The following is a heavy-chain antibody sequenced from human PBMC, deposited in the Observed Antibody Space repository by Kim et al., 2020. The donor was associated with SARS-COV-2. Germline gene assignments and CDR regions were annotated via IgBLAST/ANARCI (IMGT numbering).Heavy chain of an antibody. J-gene: IGHJ5*02. CDR3: ARDGTTVTRGWFDP. Sequence: GGSLRLSCAASGFTFSSYSMNWVRQAPGKGLEWVSSISSSSSYIYYADSVKGRFTISRDNAKNSLYLQMNSLRAEDTAVYYCARDGTTVTRGWFDPWGQGTLVTVSS. CDR2: ISSSSSYI. V-gene: IGHV3-21*01. D-gene: IGHD4-17*01. CDR1: GFTFSSYS.